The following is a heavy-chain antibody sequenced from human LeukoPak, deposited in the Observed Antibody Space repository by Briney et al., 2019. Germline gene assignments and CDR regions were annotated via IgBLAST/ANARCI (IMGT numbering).Heavy chain of an antibody. CDR2: MKEDGSDE. CDR1: DFSFSDST. CDR3: VVGGAGGGYFPN. D-gene: IGHD3-16*01. Sequence: GGSLRLSCAAFDFSFSDSTMSWVRQAAGKGLEWVAKMKEDGSDEKYVDSVKGRFTISRDNAKNSLYLQMNSLRPEDTAVYFCVVGGAGGGYFPNWGQGSLVVVSS. V-gene: IGHV3-7*01. J-gene: IGHJ1*01.